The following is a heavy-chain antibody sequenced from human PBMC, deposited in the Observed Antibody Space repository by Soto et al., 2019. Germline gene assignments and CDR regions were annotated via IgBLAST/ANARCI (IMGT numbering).Heavy chain of an antibody. D-gene: IGHD6-6*01. J-gene: IGHJ5*02. V-gene: IGHV4-59*01. CDR1: GGSISSYY. CDR2: IYYSVST. Sequence: PSETLSRTCTFSGGSISSYYWSWIRQPPGKGLEWIGYIYYSVSTNYNPSLKSRVTISVDTSKNQFSLKLSSVTAADTAVYYCARDFRYSSSTGGWFDPWGQGTLVTVSS. CDR3: ARDFRYSSSTGGWFDP.